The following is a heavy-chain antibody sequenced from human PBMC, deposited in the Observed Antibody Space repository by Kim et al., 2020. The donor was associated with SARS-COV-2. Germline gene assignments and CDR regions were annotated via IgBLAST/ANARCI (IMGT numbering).Heavy chain of an antibody. V-gene: IGHV1-69*04. CDR1: GGTFSSYA. D-gene: IGHD2-2*02. CDR2: IIPILGIA. J-gene: IGHJ6*03. CDR3: ARDQRAKGINCSSTSCYTNYYYYYYMDV. Sequence: SVKVSCKASGGTFSSYAISWVRQAPGQGLEWMGRIIPILGIANYAQKFQGRVTITADKSTSTAYMELSSLRSEDTAVYYCARDQRAKGINCSSTSCYTNYYYYYYMDVWGKGTTVTVSS.